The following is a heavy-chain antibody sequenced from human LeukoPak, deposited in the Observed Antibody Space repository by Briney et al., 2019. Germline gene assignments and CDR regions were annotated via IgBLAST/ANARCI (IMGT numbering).Heavy chain of an antibody. CDR1: GGSFSGYY. CDR2: IYSGGST. J-gene: IGHJ4*02. CDR3: ARNVGY. V-gene: IGHV3-53*01. Sequence: ETLSLTCAVYGGSFSGYYMSWVRQAPGKGLEWVSVIYSGGSTYYADSVKGRFTISRDNSKNTVYLQMNSLRDEDTAVYYCARNVGYWGQGTLVTVSS. D-gene: IGHD1-26*01.